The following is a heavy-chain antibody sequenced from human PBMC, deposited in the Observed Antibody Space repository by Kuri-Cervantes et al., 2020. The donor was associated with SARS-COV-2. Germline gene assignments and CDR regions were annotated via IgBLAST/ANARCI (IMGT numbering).Heavy chain of an antibody. V-gene: IGHV4-4*07. J-gene: IGHJ6*02. CDR2: VYSRGGT. CDR3: ARGILGDDSIHYGMDV. D-gene: IGHD2/OR15-2a*01. CDR1: GGSISGYY. Sequence: SETLSLTCTLSGGSISGYYWSWIRQSAGKGLEFIGRVYSRGGTNYNPSLESRVTMSIDTAKNQVSLRLTSVTAADTAVYYCARGILGDDSIHYGMDVWGQGTSVTVSS.